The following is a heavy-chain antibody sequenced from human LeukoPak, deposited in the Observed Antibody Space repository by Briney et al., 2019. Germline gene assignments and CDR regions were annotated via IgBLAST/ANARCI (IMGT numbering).Heavy chain of an antibody. CDR1: GYTFTSYY. CDR2: INPSGGRT. V-gene: IGHV1-46*01. J-gene: IGHJ4*02. D-gene: IGHD4-17*01. Sequence: GASVKVSCKAAGYTFTSYYMHWVRQAPGQGLEWMGFINPSGGRTTYAQKFQGRVTLGRDTSTSTVYVELSSLRSEDTAVYYCAIGSQDGDYVFDHWGQGTLVTVSS. CDR3: AIGSQDGDYVFDH.